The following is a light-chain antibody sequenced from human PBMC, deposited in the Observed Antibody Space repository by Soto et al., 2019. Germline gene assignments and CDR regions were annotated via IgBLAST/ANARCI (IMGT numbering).Light chain of an antibody. CDR2: DFN. CDR1: SSDDGGNND. J-gene: IGLJ1*01. V-gene: IGLV2-11*01. Sequence: QSVLTQPRSVSGSPGQSVTISCTGTSSDDGGNNDVSWYQQHPGKAPKLMIYDFNKRPSGVPDRFSGSKSGNTASLTISGLQAEDEADYYCCSYAGSSYVFGTGT. CDR3: CSYAGSSYV.